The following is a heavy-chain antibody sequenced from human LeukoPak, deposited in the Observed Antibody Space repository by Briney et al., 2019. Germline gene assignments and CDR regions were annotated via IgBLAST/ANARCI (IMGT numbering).Heavy chain of an antibody. CDR1: GFTFDDYA. Sequence: GGSPRLSCAASGFTFDDYAMHWVRQAPGKGLEWVSGISWNSGSIGYADSVRGRFTISRDNAKNSLYLQINSLRAEDTALYYCAKGANYGSPNRYYFDYWGQGTLVTVSS. CDR3: AKGANYGSPNRYYFDY. D-gene: IGHD3-10*01. J-gene: IGHJ4*02. CDR2: ISWNSGSI. V-gene: IGHV3-9*01.